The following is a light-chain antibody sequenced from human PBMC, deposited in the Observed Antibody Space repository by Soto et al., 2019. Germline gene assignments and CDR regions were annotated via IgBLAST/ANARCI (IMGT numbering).Light chain of an antibody. Sequence: QSALTQPRSVSGSPGQSVTISCTGTSSDVSGYNYVSWYQQHPGKAPKLMIYDVNKRPSGVPDRFSGSKSGNTASLTISGLQAEDEADYCCGSYAGSNTWVFGGGTKVTVL. CDR2: DVN. V-gene: IGLV2-11*01. CDR1: SSDVSGYNY. J-gene: IGLJ3*02. CDR3: GSYAGSNTWV.